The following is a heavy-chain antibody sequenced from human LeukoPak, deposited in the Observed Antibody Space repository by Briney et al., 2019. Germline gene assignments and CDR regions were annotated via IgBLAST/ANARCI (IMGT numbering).Heavy chain of an antibody. Sequence: GGSLRLSCAASGFTFSSYAMHWVRQAPGKGLEWVAVISYDGSNKYYADSVKGRFTISRDNSKNTLYLQMNSLRAEDTALYYCAKEMYDILTGHPLDYWGQGTLVTVSS. CDR3: AKEMYDILTGHPLDY. D-gene: IGHD3-9*01. V-gene: IGHV3-30-3*01. CDR2: ISYDGSNK. CDR1: GFTFSSYA. J-gene: IGHJ4*02.